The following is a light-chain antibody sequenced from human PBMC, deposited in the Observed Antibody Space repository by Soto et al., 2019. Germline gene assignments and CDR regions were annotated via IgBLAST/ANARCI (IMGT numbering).Light chain of an antibody. Sequence: EMVMTQSPATLSVSRGERATLSCRASQSVRTKLVWYQQKPGQAPRLLIYGASTRATGIPARFSGSGSGTEFTLTISNLQSEDFAVYYCQQHDQGWTFGQGTKVEIK. CDR1: QSVRTK. V-gene: IGKV3-15*01. CDR2: GAS. CDR3: QQHDQGWT. J-gene: IGKJ1*01.